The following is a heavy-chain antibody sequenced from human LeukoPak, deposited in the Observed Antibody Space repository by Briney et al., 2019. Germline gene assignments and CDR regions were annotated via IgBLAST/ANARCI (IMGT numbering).Heavy chain of an antibody. V-gene: IGHV4-34*01. CDR1: GGSFSGYY. CDR2: IYHSGST. Sequence: PSETLSLTCAVYGGSFSGYYWSWIRQPPGKGLEWIGEIYHSGSTNYNPSLKSRVTISVDTSKNQFSLKLSSVTAADTAVYYCARGPVIPAAIGCWFDPWGQGTLVTVSS. CDR3: ARGPVIPAAIGCWFDP. J-gene: IGHJ5*02. D-gene: IGHD2-2*01.